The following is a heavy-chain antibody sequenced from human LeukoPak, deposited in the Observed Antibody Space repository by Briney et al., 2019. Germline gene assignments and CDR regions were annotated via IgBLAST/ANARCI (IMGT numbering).Heavy chain of an antibody. J-gene: IGHJ4*02. V-gene: IGHV4-4*09. CDR2: IHTSGST. Sequence: SETLSLTCTVSGVFSSFYYWTWIRQPPGKGLEWIGNIHTSGSTDYSPSLKSRVTMSIDTSKNQFSLRLSSVTAADTAVYYCARPGQSSWWVYFNYWGQGTLVTVSS. D-gene: IGHD2-15*01. CDR1: GVFSSFYY. CDR3: ARPGQSSWWVYFNY.